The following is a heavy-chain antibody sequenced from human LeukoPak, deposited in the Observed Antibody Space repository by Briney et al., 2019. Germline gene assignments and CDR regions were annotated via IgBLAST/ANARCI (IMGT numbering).Heavy chain of an antibody. V-gene: IGHV3-7*03. CDR2: INQDGSEE. Sequence: GGSLRLSCAASGLTFSRYWLTWVRQAPGKGLEWVANINQDGSEENYVDSVRGRFTTSRDNAKNSPHLQMNNLRNEDTAVYHCVSRGCTAKAWFEASLRCFEHWGRETRVTVSS. CDR3: VSRGCTAKAWFEASLRCFEH. D-gene: IGHD3-9*01. CDR1: GLTFSRYW. J-gene: IGHJ4*03.